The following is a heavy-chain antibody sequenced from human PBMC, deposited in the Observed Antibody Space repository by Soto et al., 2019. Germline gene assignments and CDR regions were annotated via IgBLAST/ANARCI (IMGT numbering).Heavy chain of an antibody. D-gene: IGHD5-12*01. V-gene: IGHV1-24*01. CDR1: GYTLTELS. J-gene: IGHJ6*03. Sequence: ASVKVSCKVSGYTLTELSMHWVRQAPGKGLEWMGGFDPEDGETIYAQKFQGRVTMTEDTTTDTAYMELSSLRSEDTAVYYCATTRGYSGYERAESYYYYYYMDVWGKGTTVTVSS. CDR2: FDPEDGET. CDR3: ATTRGYSGYERAESYYYYYYMDV.